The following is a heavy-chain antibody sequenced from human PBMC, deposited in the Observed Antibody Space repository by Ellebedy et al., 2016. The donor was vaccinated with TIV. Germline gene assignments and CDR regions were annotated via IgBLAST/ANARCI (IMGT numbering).Heavy chain of an antibody. CDR1: GYTFTSYG. Sequence: AASVKVSCKASGYTFTSYGIRWVRQAPGQGLEWMGWISAYNGNTNYAQKLQGRVTMTTDTSTSTAYMELRSLRSDDTAVYYCARVLFKHGYFDLWGRGTLVTVSS. CDR3: ARVLFKHGYFDL. J-gene: IGHJ2*01. V-gene: IGHV1-18*01. CDR2: ISAYNGNT.